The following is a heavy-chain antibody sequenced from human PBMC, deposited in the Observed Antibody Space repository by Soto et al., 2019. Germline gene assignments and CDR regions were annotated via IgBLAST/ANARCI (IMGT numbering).Heavy chain of an antibody. D-gene: IGHD2-8*01. CDR1: GYSFTDYH. CDR2: INPKSGGT. V-gene: IGHV1-2*04. CDR3: ARGHSTDCSNGVCSFFYNHEMDV. Sequence: ASVKVSCKASGYSFTDYHIHWVRQAPGQGLEWLGRINPKSGGTSPEQKFQGWVTMTRDGSISTVYMELTRLRSDDTAVYFCARGHSTDCSNGVCSFFYNHEMDVWGQGTTVTVSS. J-gene: IGHJ6*02.